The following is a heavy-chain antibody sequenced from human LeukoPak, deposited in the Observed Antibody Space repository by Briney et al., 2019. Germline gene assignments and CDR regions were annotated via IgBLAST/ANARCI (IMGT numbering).Heavy chain of an antibody. CDR2: ISTYNGNT. D-gene: IGHD3-10*01. Sequence: ASVKVSCKASGYTFTTYGISWVRQAPGQGLEWMGWISTYNGNTNYAQKLQGRVTMTAGTSTSTAYMELRSLRSDDTAVYYCARDGYYGSGRDGRDFDYWGQGTLVTVSS. CDR1: GYTFTTYG. J-gene: IGHJ4*02. CDR3: ARDGYYGSGRDGRDFDY. V-gene: IGHV1-18*04.